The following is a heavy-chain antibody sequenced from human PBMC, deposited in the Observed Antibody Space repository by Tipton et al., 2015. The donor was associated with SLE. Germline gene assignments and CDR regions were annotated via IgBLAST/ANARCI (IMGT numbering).Heavy chain of an antibody. D-gene: IGHD6-6*01. J-gene: IGHJ4*02. V-gene: IGHV4-39*01. Sequence: TLSLTCSVSGASIRDSFSYWGWIRQPPGKGLEWIGSIYDDTGRTHYNPSLKSRVTVSLDTSNNQFSLRLSSVTAADTAVYFCTRLAGRRFPFDSWGQGTLVTVSS. CDR2: IYDDTGRT. CDR1: GASIRDSFSY. CDR3: TRLAGRRFPFDS.